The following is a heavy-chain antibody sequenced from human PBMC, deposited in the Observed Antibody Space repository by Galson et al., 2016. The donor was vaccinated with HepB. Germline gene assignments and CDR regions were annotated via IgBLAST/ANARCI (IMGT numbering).Heavy chain of an antibody. CDR1: GFTFSNYA. CDR3: AKGRSAIAAAGLNY. V-gene: IGHV3-23*01. J-gene: IGHJ4*02. D-gene: IGHD6-13*01. CDR2: VSGSGDNT. Sequence: SLRLSCAASGFTFSNYAMNWVRQAPGKGLEWVSVVSGSGDNTYYADSVKGRLTISRDNSNNTLFLQMNSPRVEDTAVYYCAKGRSAIAAAGLNYWGQGTLVTVSS.